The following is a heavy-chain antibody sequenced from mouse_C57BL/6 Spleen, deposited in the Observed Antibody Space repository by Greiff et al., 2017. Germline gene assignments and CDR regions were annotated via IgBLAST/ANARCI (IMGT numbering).Heavy chain of an antibody. V-gene: IGHV3-6*01. J-gene: IGHJ2*01. CDR2: ISYDGSN. CDR3: AKENGYYFDY. D-gene: IGHD2-2*01. Sequence: LMASGPGLVKPSQSLSLTCSVIGYSIPSGYYWNWIRQFPGNNLEWMGYISYDGSNTSNSSLKNRISITRDTSQNQLCLKLKSVTTEDTATYYLAKENGYYFDYGGQGTTLTVSS. CDR1: GYSIPSGYY.